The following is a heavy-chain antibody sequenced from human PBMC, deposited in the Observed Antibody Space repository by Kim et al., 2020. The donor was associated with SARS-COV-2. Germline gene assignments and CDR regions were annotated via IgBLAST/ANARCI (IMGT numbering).Heavy chain of an antibody. J-gene: IGHJ5*02. CDR2: IYYSGST. D-gene: IGHD6-13*01. V-gene: IGHV4-39*01. CDR1: GGSISSSSYY. CDR3: ARHTSIAAAGPNWFDP. Sequence: SETLSLTCTVSGGSISSSSYYWGWIRQPPGKGLGWIGSIYYSGSTYYNPSLKSRVTISVDTSKNQFSLKLSSVTAADTAVYYCARHTSIAAAGPNWFDPWGQGTLVTVSS.